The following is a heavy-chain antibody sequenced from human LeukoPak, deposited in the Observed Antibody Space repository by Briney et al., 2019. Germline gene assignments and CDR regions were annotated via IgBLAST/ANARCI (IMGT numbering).Heavy chain of an antibody. D-gene: IGHD6-19*01. V-gene: IGHV4-59*01. J-gene: IGHJ4*02. CDR1: GGSISSYY. CDR2: IYYSGST. CDR3: ARAAFSGGWYPFDY. Sequence: SETLSLTXTVSGGSISSYYWSWIRQPPGKGLEWIGYIYYSGSTNYNPSLKSRVTISVDTSKNQFSLKLSSVTAADTAVYYCARAAFSGGWYPFDYWGQGTLVTVSS.